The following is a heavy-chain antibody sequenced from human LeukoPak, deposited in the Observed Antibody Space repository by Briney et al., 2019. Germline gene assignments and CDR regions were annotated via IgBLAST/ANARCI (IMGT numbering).Heavy chain of an antibody. CDR3: VRSPIGATFDA. CDR2: IYSTGST. V-gene: IGHV4-4*07. Sequence: SETLSLTCIVSGGPITSYYWSWIRQPAGKGLEWIGRIYSTGSTNYNPSLESRVTMSVDLSKRQFSLKLNSVTAADTATYYCVRSPIGATFDAWGPGTRVTASS. J-gene: IGHJ3*01. CDR1: GGPITSYY. D-gene: IGHD4/OR15-4a*01.